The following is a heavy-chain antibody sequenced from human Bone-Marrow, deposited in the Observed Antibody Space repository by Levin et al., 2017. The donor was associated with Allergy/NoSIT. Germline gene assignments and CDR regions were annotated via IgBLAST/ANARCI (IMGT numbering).Heavy chain of an antibody. J-gene: IGHJ4*02. CDR1: GYTFIDYY. Sequence: ASVKVSCKTSGYTFIDYYIHWVRQAPGQGLEWMGWINPNTGVTDNAQKFQGRVTMTRDTSISTAYMDLSRLGSDDTAVYYCAPHFFAGPRGWGQGTLVTVSS. CDR2: INPNTGVT. D-gene: IGHD3-3*02. CDR3: APHFFAGPRG. V-gene: IGHV1-2*02.